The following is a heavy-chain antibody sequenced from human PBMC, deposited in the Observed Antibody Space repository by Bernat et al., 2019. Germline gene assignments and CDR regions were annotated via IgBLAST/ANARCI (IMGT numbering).Heavy chain of an antibody. V-gene: IGHV3-30*18. J-gene: IGHJ5*02. Sequence: QVQLVESGGGVVQPGRSLRLSCAASGFTFSSYGMHWVRQAPGKGLEWVAVISYDGSNKYYADSVKGRFTISRDNSKNTLYLQMNSLRAEDTAVYYCAKDRYSGCYQRGPVETWCDPWGQGTLVTVSS. CDR3: AKDRYSGCYQRGPVETWCDP. D-gene: IGHD1-26*01. CDR1: GFTFSSYG. CDR2: ISYDGSNK.